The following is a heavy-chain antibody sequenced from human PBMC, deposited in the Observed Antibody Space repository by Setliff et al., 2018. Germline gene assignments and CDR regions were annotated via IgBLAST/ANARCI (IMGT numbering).Heavy chain of an antibody. CDR1: RFTFSNYW. CDR3: AAIWHRYFDY. CDR2: IKEDGSEK. Sequence: AGGSLRLSCAASRFTFSNYWMSWVRQAPGKGLEWVANIKEDGSEKIYVDSVKGRFTISRDNAKNSVYLQMNSLRAEDTAVYYCAAIWHRYFDYWGQGTLVTVSS. J-gene: IGHJ4*02. V-gene: IGHV3-7*01.